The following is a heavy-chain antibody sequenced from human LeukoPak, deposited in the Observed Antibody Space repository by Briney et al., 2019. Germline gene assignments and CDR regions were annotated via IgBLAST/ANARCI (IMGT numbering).Heavy chain of an antibody. J-gene: IGHJ5*02. CDR1: EFTVSSYS. V-gene: IGHV3-21*01. D-gene: IGHD4-17*01. Sequence: GGSLRLSCAASEFTVSSYSMNWVRQAPGKGLEWDSSISSSSSYIYYADSVKGRFTISRDNAKNSLYLQMNSLRAEDTAVYYCAPSVMIPTGDWFDPWGQGTLVTVSS. CDR2: ISSSSSYI. CDR3: APSVMIPTGDWFDP.